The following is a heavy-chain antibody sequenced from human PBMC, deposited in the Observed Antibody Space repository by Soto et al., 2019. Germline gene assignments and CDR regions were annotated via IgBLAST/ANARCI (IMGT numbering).Heavy chain of an antibody. Sequence: SETLSLTCSVSGDSVTSGDYYWTWVRQSPGKGLEWIGYISYSGNTAYNPSLSSRLTISLDTSKNHFSLKLHAATAADPVVYYCARGAYLNRSGYYYFQHWGQGTPVTVSS. V-gene: IGHV4-30-4*01. D-gene: IGHD3-22*01. CDR3: ARGAYLNRSGYYYFQH. CDR1: GDSVTSGDYY. CDR2: ISYSGNT. J-gene: IGHJ1*01.